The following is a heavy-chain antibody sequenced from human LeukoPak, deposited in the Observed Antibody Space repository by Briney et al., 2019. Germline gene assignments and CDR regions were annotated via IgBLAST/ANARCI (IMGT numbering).Heavy chain of an antibody. V-gene: IGHV4-34*01. D-gene: IGHD3-10*01. CDR3: ASPFAYYYGSGSLAFDI. J-gene: IGHJ3*02. Sequence: PSETLSLTCAVYGGSFSGYYWSWIRQPPGKGLEWIGEINHSGSTNYNPSLKSRVTISVDTSNNQFSLQLSSVTAADTAVYYCASPFAYYYGSGSLAFDIWGQGTMVTVSS. CDR2: INHSGST. CDR1: GGSFSGYY.